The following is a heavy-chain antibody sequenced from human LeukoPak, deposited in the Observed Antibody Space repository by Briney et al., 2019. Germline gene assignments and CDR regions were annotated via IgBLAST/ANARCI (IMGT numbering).Heavy chain of an antibody. CDR1: GYTFTGYY. V-gene: IGHV1-2*02. D-gene: IGHD7-27*01. Sequence: ASVKVSCKASGYTFTGYYMHWVRQAPGQGLEWMGWINPNSGGTNYAQKFQGRATMTRDTSISTAYMELSRLRSDDTAVYYCARGGMVRWGPPMEFDYWGQGTLVTVSS. CDR2: INPNSGGT. J-gene: IGHJ4*02. CDR3: ARGGMVRWGPPMEFDY.